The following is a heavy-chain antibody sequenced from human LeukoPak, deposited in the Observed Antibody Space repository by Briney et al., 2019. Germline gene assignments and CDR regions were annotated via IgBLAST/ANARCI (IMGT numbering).Heavy chain of an antibody. Sequence: PSETLSLTCAVYGGSFSGYYWSWIRQPPGKGLEWIGEINHSGSTNYNPSLKSRVTISVDTSKNQFSLKLSSVTAADTAVYYCARLHQGAFDIWGQGTMVTVSS. CDR3: ARLHQGAFDI. CDR1: GGSFSGYY. J-gene: IGHJ3*02. V-gene: IGHV4-34*01. CDR2: INHSGST.